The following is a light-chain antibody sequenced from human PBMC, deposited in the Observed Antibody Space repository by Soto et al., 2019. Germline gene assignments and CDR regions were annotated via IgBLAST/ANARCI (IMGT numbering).Light chain of an antibody. Sequence: DIQMTQSPSTLSASVGDRVTITCRASQSISSWLAWYQHKPGKAPKLLIYKASSLESGVPSRFRCSGSETEFALTISSLQPDDFATYFCQQYNSDFWTFGQGTWVEIK. J-gene: IGKJ1*01. CDR2: KAS. CDR1: QSISSW. V-gene: IGKV1-5*03. CDR3: QQYNSDFWT.